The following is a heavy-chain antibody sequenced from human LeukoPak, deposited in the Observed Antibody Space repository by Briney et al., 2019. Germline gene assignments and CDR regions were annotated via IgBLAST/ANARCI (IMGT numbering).Heavy chain of an antibody. CDR2: IKSDGGT. J-gene: IGHJ1*01. CDR1: GFTFSTYW. V-gene: IGHV3-74*01. Sequence: GGSLRLSCAASGFTFSTYWMHWVRHAPGKGPVWVSRIKSDGGTNYADSVKGRFTISRDNAKKTVSLQMNSLRPEDTGVYYCARAPSEIGGYYPEYFRHWGQGTLVTVSS. CDR3: ARAPSEIGGYYPEYFRH. D-gene: IGHD3-22*01.